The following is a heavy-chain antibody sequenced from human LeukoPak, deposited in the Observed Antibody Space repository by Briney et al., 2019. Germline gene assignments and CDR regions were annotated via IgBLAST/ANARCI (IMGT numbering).Heavy chain of an antibody. J-gene: IGHJ4*02. Sequence: GGSLRLSCAASGFTFSSYWMHWVRQAPGKGLVWVSRINTDGSSTSYADSVKGRFTISRDNSKNTLYLQMNSLRAEDTAVYYCAKDRTYYDILTGYYTWAGGFDYWGQGTLVTVSS. D-gene: IGHD3-9*01. CDR3: AKDRTYYDILTGYYTWAGGFDY. V-gene: IGHV3-74*01. CDR2: INTDGSST. CDR1: GFTFSSYW.